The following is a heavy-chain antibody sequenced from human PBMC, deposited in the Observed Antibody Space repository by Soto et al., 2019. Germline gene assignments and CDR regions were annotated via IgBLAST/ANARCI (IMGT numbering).Heavy chain of an antibody. V-gene: IGHV3-30*18. D-gene: IGHD3-10*01. CDR2: ISYDGSNK. J-gene: IGHJ6*01. CDR1: GFTFSSYG. CDR3: ANLITMVRNYYYYGMDV. Sequence: QVQLVESGGGVVQPGRSLRLSCAASGFTFSSYGMHWVRQAPGKGLEWVAVISYDGSNKYYADSVKGRFTISRDNSKNTLYLQMNSLRAEDTAVYYCANLITMVRNYYYYGMDVW.